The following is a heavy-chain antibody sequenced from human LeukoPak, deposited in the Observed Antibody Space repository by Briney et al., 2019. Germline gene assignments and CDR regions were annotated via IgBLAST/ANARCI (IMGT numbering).Heavy chain of an antibody. V-gene: IGHV5-51*01. CDR2: IYPGDSDT. J-gene: IGHJ3*02. D-gene: IGHD2-8*02. CDR1: GYSFTSYW. CDR3: AKHGVVYSFEVFDI. Sequence: GESLKISCKGSGYSFTSYWIGWVRQMPGKGLEWMGIIYPGDSDTRYSPSFQGQVTISADKSISTAYLQWSSLKASDTAMYYCAKHGVVYSFEVFDIGAKGTMFPVFS.